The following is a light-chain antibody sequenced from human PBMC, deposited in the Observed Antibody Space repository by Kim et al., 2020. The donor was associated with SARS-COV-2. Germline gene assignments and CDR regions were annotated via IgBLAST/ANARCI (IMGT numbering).Light chain of an antibody. CDR2: EKI. Sequence: GDGVTITCRASQNINNWLAWYQQKPGKAPKLLIYEKIRLHTGVPSRFTGSGFGTEFTLTISSLQPDDFATYYCQQYNSYWTFGQGTKVDIK. J-gene: IGKJ1*01. CDR3: QQYNSYWT. V-gene: IGKV1-5*03. CDR1: QNINNW.